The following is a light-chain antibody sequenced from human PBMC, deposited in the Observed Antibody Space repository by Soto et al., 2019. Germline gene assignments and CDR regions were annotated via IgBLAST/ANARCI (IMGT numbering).Light chain of an antibody. J-gene: IGLJ3*02. CDR1: SSDVGGYNY. CDR2: EVS. V-gene: IGLV2-14*01. Sequence: QSALTQPASVSGSPGQSITISCTGTSSDVGGYNYVSWYLQHPGKAPKLMIYEVSNRPSGVSNRFSGSKSGNTASLTISGLQAEDEADYYCSSYTSSNTGVFGGGTKVTVL. CDR3: SSYTSSNTGV.